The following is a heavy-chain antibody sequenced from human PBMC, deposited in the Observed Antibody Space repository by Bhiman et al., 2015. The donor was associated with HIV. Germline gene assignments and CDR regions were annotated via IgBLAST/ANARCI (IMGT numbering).Heavy chain of an antibody. D-gene: IGHD3-16*01. CDR2: ISYDGSNK. CDR3: TLGGHWLSPFFDY. Sequence: QVQLVESGGGVVQPGRSLRLSCAASGFTFSSYGMHWVRQAPGKGLEWVAVISYDGSNKYYVDSVKGRFTISRDYSTNSLYLQMNSLRSEDTALYYCTLGGHWLSPFFDYWGQGTLVTVSS. V-gene: IGHV3-30*03. CDR1: GFTFSSYG. J-gene: IGHJ4*02.